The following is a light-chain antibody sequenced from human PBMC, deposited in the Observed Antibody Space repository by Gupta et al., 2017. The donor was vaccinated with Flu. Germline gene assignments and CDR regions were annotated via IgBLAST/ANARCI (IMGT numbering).Light chain of an antibody. CDR3: QVWDSSGDQGV. CDR1: NMGSKS. CDR2: DDS. Sequence: GKTATITCGGNNMGSKSVHWYQQKPGQAPVLVVYDDSDRPSGIPERFSGSNSGNTATLTINRVEAGDEADYYCQVWDSSGDQGVFGGGTKLTVV. V-gene: IGLV3-21*03. J-gene: IGLJ3*02.